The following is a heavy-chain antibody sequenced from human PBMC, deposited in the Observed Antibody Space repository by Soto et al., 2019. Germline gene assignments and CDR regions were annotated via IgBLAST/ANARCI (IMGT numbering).Heavy chain of an antibody. Sequence: QVQLQQWGAGLLRPSETLSLTCAFYGGSFDDFYWSWVRQSPGKGLEWVGDISHVGGTNYSPSLESLVSISVDTSKNQFSLHLRSVTAADTGLYYCARGQLVWYGDLTPYHRDMDVWGQGPTVTVSS. V-gene: IGHV4-34*02. CDR1: GGSFDDFY. CDR3: ARGQLVWYGDLTPYHRDMDV. D-gene: IGHD3-10*01. CDR2: ISHVGGT. J-gene: IGHJ6*02.